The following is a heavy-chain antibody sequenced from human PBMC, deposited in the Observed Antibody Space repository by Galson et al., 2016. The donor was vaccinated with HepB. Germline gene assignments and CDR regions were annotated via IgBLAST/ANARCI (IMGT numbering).Heavy chain of an antibody. CDR3: ARLTVFGVVTLDS. Sequence: SETLSLTCTVSGGSINGYYWSWIRQPPGKGLEWIGDIYYSGGTNYNSSLKSRATISVETSKNQFSLKLTSVTAADTAVYYCARLTVFGVVTLDSWGQGTLVTVSS. CDR2: IYYSGGT. V-gene: IGHV4-59*01. CDR1: GGSINGYY. D-gene: IGHD3-3*01. J-gene: IGHJ5*01.